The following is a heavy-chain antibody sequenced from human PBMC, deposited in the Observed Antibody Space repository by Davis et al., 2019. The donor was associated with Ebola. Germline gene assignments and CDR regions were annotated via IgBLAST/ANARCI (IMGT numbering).Heavy chain of an antibody. CDR2: IKQDGSEK. Sequence: GESLKISCAASGFTFSRYWMSWVRQAPGKGLEWVANIKQDGSEKYYVDSVKGRFTVSRDNAKNSLFLQMNSLRAEDTAVYYCARALGGEDDWGQGTLVTVSS. CDR1: GFTFSRYW. D-gene: IGHD3-16*01. V-gene: IGHV3-7*01. CDR3: ARALGGEDD. J-gene: IGHJ4*02.